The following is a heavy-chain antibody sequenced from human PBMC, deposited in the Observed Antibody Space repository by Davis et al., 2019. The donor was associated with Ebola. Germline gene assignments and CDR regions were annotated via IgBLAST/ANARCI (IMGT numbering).Heavy chain of an antibody. J-gene: IGHJ4*02. CDR2: INHSGST. V-gene: IGHV4-34*01. Sequence: PSETLSLTCAVYGGSFSGYYWSWIRQPPGKGLEWIGEINHSGSTNYNPSLKSRVTISVDTSKNQFSLKLSSVTAADTAVYYCARGGRRQWLDYWGQGTLVTVSS. D-gene: IGHD6-19*01. CDR1: GGSFSGYY. CDR3: ARGGRRQWLDY.